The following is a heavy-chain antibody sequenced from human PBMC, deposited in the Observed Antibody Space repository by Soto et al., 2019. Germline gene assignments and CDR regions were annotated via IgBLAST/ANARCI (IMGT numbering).Heavy chain of an antibody. CDR3: ARDRRYCSSTSCQHFDY. D-gene: IGHD2-2*01. J-gene: IGHJ4*02. V-gene: IGHV4-39*07. CDR2: IYYSGST. Sequence: SETLSLTCTVSGASVTSSTYYWGWIRQPPGKGLEWIGSIYYSGSTYYNPSLRSRVTISVDTSKNQFSLKLSSVTAADTAVYYCARDRRYCSSTSCQHFDYWGQGTLVTVSS. CDR1: GASVTSSTYY.